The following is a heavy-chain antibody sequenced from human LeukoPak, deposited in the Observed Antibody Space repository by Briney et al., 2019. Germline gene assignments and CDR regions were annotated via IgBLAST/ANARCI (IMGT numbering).Heavy chain of an antibody. J-gene: IGHJ6*02. D-gene: IGHD2-2*01. CDR1: SVTFSGYY. CDR3: ARGKVVVVPAIYYYGMDV. Sequence: SENLSLNCAVYSVTFSGYYWSWIPQPPGKELEWIGETNHSGSTNYNPSLKSRGTISVDASKNPCSLKLRSVTAADTAVYYCARGKVVVVPAIYYYGMDVWGQGTTVTVSS. CDR2: TNHSGST. V-gene: IGHV4-34*01.